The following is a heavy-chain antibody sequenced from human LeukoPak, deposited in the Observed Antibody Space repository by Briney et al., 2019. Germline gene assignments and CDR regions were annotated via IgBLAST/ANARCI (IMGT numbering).Heavy chain of an antibody. D-gene: IGHD1-26*01. CDR1: GYTFTGYY. V-gene: IGHV1-2*02. Sequence: SVKVSCKASGYTFTGYYMHWVRQAPGQGLEWMGWINPNSGGTNYAQKFQGRVTMTRDTSISTAYMELSRLRSDDTAVYYCARVPRGSRTYFDYWGQGTLVTVSS. CDR2: INPNSGGT. CDR3: ARVPRGSRTYFDY. J-gene: IGHJ4*02.